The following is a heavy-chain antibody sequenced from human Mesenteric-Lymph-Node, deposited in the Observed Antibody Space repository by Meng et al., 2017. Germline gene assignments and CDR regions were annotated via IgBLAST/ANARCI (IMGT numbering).Heavy chain of an antibody. V-gene: IGHV4-31*03. CDR3: AANRDGFDP. J-gene: IGHJ5*02. Sequence: QVQLQAPGPGLVKPSQTLSLTCTVSGGSVSSGGYYWSWIRQHPGKGLEWIGHMYYSGTTYYNPSLKSRVTISVDTSQNQFSLKLSSVTAADTAVYYCAANRDGFDPWGQGTLVTVSS. CDR2: MYYSGTT. CDR1: GGSVSSGGYY.